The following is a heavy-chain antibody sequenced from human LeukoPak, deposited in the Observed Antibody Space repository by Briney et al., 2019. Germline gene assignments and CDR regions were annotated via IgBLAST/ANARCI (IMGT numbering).Heavy chain of an antibody. Sequence: GGSLRLSCAASEFNFAVEWMTWVRQAPGTGLEWVAAIKGDGSEKYYVDSVKGRFTISRDNAKNSLYLQMNSLKDEDTAVYYCAGDRGWTFYLWGQGTLVSVSS. CDR2: IKGDGSEK. D-gene: IGHD3-10*01. CDR1: EFNFAVEW. J-gene: IGHJ5*02. V-gene: IGHV3-7*01. CDR3: AGDRGWTFYL.